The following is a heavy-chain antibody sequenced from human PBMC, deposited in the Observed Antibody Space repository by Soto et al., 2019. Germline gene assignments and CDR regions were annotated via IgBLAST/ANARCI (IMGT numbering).Heavy chain of an antibody. V-gene: IGHV3-49*04. CDR3: TRGGAAYYYYGMDV. CDR2: IRSKAYDETT. Sequence: EVQLVESGGGLVQPGRSLRLSCTASGFIFGDYAMNWVRQAPGKGLEWVGFIRSKAYDETTEYAASVKGRFTISRDDSKTIAYLQMNSLKTEDTAVYYCTRGGAAYYYYGMDVWGQGTTVTVSS. J-gene: IGHJ6*02. D-gene: IGHD1-26*01. CDR1: GFIFGDYA.